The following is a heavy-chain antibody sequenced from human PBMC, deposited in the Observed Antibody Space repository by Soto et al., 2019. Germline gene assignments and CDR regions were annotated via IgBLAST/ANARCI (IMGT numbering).Heavy chain of an antibody. J-gene: IGHJ3*01. Sequence: SETLSLTCTFSGVSIISSSYYWGWIRQPPGKGLEWIGSIYSSGSTYYNPSLKSRVTISVDTSKNQFSLKLSSVTAADTAVHYCANTVSSRSQAFEVWGQGTMVSVSS. V-gene: IGHV4-39*01. CDR2: IYSSGST. CDR3: ANTVSSRSQAFEV. D-gene: IGHD3-22*01. CDR1: GVSIISSSYY.